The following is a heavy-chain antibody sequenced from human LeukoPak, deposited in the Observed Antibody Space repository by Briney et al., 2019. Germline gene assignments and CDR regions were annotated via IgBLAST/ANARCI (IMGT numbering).Heavy chain of an antibody. D-gene: IGHD2-21*01. CDR2: MNPNSGNT. CDR3: ARPLREGDFDFNY. V-gene: IGHV1-8*01. J-gene: IGHJ4*02. CDR1: GYIFTSHD. Sequence: ASVKVSCKASGYIFTSHDINWVRRAAGQGPEWIGWMNPNSGNTGYAQKFQGRVTMTANISLNTAYMDLSSLRSEDTAVYYCARPLREGDFDFNYWGQGTQVIVSS.